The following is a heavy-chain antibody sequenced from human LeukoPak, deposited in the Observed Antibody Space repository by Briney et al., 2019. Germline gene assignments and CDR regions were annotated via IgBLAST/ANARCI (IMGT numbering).Heavy chain of an antibody. CDR2: IYYSGST. D-gene: IGHD1-26*01. Sequence: PSETLSLTCTVSGGSISSSSYYWGWIRQPPGKGLEWIGSIYYSGSTNYNPSLKSRVTISVDTSKNQFSLKLSSVTAADTAVYYCARNAVLVASGSYYVDWFDPWGQGTLVTVSS. CDR1: GGSISSSSYY. J-gene: IGHJ5*02. V-gene: IGHV4-39*07. CDR3: ARNAVLVASGSYYVDWFDP.